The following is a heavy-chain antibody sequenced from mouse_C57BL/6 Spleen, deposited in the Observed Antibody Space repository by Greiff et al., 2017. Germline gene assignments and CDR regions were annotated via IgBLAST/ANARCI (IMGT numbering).Heavy chain of an antibody. J-gene: IGHJ2*01. Sequence: DVQLQESGAELVRPGASVKLSCTASGFNIKDDYMHWVKQRPEQGLEWIGWIDPENGDTEYASKFQGKATITADTSSNTAYLQLSSLTSEDTAVYYCTTGDYYGSSHFDYWGQGTTLTVSS. CDR3: TTGDYYGSSHFDY. D-gene: IGHD1-1*01. CDR2: IDPENGDT. CDR1: GFNIKDDY. V-gene: IGHV14-4*01.